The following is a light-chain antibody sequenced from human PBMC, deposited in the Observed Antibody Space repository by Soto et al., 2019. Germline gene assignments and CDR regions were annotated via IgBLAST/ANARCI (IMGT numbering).Light chain of an antibody. V-gene: IGKV3-20*01. Sequence: EIVLTQSPGALSLSPGERATLSCRASQTVSSVHLAWYQQKPAQAPRLLIYGASRRATGIPDRFSGSGSGTDFTLTISRLEPEDFAVYYFQQYDNSLWTFGQGTKVEVK. J-gene: IGKJ1*01. CDR1: QTVSSVH. CDR2: GAS. CDR3: QQYDNSLWT.